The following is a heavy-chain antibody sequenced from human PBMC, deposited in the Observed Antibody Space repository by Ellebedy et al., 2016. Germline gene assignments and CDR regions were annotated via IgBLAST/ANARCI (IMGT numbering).Heavy chain of an antibody. CDR3: ARQGKEQWLVTGYYFDY. CDR2: IYYSGST. V-gene: IGHV4-39*01. J-gene: IGHJ4*02. CDR1: GGSISSSSYY. Sequence: SETLSLTCTVSGGSISSSSYYWGWIRQPPGKGLEWIGSIYYSGSTYYNPSLKSRVTISVDTSKNQFSLKLSSVTAADTAVYYCARQGKEQWLVTGYYFDYWGQGTLITVSS. D-gene: IGHD6-19*01.